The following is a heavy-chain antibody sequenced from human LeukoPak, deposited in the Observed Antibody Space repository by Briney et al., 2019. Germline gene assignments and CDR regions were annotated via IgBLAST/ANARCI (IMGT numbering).Heavy chain of an antibody. CDR1: GFTFSNFG. Sequence: GGSLRLSCAASGFTFSNFGMHWVRQAPGKGLQWVALIWNDGSNQYYADSVKGRFTISRDSSKNTLYLQMNSLRAEDTAIYYCARDRAKVYFDYWGQGTQVTVSS. V-gene: IGHV3-33*01. D-gene: IGHD3-10*01. CDR2: IWNDGSNQ. CDR3: ARDRAKVYFDY. J-gene: IGHJ4*02.